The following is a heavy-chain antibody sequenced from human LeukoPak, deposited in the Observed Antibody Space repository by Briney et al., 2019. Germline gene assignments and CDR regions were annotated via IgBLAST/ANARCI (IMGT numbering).Heavy chain of an antibody. CDR1: GIVLSNYG. CDR3: AKRGVVIRVILVGFHKEAYYFDS. CDR2: ITGSGGST. Sequence: GSLRLSCAVSGIVLSNYGMSWVRQAPGKGLEWVAGITGSGGSTNYADSVKGRFTISRDNPKNTLYLQMNSLRAEDTAVYFCAKRGVVIRVILVGFHKEAYYFDSWGQGALVTVSS. V-gene: IGHV3-23*01. J-gene: IGHJ4*02. D-gene: IGHD3-22*01.